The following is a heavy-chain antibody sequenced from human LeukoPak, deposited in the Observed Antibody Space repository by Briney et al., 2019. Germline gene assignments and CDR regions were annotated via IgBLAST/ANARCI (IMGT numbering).Heavy chain of an antibody. V-gene: IGHV3-30-3*01. J-gene: IGHJ4*02. CDR2: TSNDGSNK. CDR1: GFTFSDYN. D-gene: IGHD5-18*01. Sequence: GRSLRLSCAASGFTFSDYNMHWVRQAPGQGLEWVSLTSNDGSNKYYAVSVKGRFTISRDNTKNTLYLQMNSLRTEDTAVYYCAKDMGYTFGHAFDYWGQGTLVTVSS. CDR3: AKDMGYTFGHAFDY.